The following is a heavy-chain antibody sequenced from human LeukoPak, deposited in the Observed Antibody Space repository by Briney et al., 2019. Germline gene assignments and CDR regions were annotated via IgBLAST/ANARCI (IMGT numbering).Heavy chain of an antibody. CDR2: NNRNSSGT. V-gene: IGHV1-2*02. CDR1: GYTFSGYY. CDR3: ARDRGYYDPTFDC. D-gene: IGHD3-22*01. J-gene: IGHJ4*02. Sequence: ASVKVSCKASGYTFSGYYIHWVRQAPGQGLGWMGLNNRNSSGTHYAQKLQGRGTMTRDTPISTAFMELSRLRSDDTAVYCWARDRGYYDPTFDCWGQGILVT.